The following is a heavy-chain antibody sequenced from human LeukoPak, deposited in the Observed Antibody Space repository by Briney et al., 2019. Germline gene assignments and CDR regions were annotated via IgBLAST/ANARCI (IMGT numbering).Heavy chain of an antibody. D-gene: IGHD6-25*01. CDR1: GFTFSSYS. CDR2: ISSSSSYI. CDR3: AKGSGCGPDWFDP. Sequence: KAGGFLRLSCAASGFTFSSYSMNWVRQAPGKGLEWVSSISSSSSYIYYADSVKGRFTISRDNAKNSLYLQMNSLRAEDTAVYYCAKGSGCGPDWFDPWGQGTLVTVSS. V-gene: IGHV3-21*04. J-gene: IGHJ5*02.